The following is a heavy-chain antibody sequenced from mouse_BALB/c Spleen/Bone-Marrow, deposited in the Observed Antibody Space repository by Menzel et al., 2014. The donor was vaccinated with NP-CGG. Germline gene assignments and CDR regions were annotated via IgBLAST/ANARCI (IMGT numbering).Heavy chain of an antibody. CDR2: ISSGGSYI. CDR1: GFTFSGYA. CDR3: ARPDPWFAY. V-gene: IGHV5-9-3*01. Sequence: EVHLVESGGGLVKPGGSLKLSCAASGFTFSGYAMSWVRQSPEMRLEWVATISSGGSYIHYPDSVKGRFTISRDNAKNTLYLQMSSLRSEDTAIYYCARPDPWFAYWGQGTLVTVSA. J-gene: IGHJ3*01.